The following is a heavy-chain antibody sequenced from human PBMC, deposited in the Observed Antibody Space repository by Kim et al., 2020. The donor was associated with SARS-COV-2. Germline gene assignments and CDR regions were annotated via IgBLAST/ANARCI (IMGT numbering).Heavy chain of an antibody. J-gene: IGHJ4*02. Sequence: GGSLRLSCTTSGFTFTGYAMNWVRQAPGKGLEWVSSIDGSYGTTYYDDSVKGRFTISRDNSKNTLYLQMNSLRADDTAGYYCMKGGWGWIWDHWGQGTRV. CDR3: MKGGWGWIWDH. CDR2: IDGSYGTT. V-gene: IGHV3-23*01. CDR1: GFTFTGYA. D-gene: IGHD2-2*03.